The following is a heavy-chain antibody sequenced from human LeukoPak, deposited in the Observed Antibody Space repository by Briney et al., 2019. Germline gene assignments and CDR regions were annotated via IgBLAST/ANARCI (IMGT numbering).Heavy chain of an antibody. V-gene: IGHV3-30*03. CDR2: ISYDGSNK. CDR3: ARDGWKRWLQPRGRYYYYGMDV. CDR1: GFTFSSYG. J-gene: IGHJ6*02. Sequence: GRSLRLSCAASGFTFSSYGMHWVRQAPGKGLEWVAVISYDGSNKYYADSVKGRFTISRDNSKNTLYLQMNSLRAEDTAVYYCARDGWKRWLQPRGRYYYYGMDVWGQGTTVTVSS. D-gene: IGHD5-24*01.